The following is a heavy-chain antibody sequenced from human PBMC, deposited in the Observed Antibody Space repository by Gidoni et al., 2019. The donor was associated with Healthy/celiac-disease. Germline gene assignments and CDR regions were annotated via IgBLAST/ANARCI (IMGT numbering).Heavy chain of an antibody. J-gene: IGHJ3*02. Sequence: QLQLQESGSGLVKPSQTLSLTCAVSGGSISSGGYSWSWIRQPPGKGLEWIGYIYHSGSTYYNPSLKSRVTISVDRSKNQFSLKLSSVTAADTAVYYCARWRYSSPILGAFDIWGQGTMVTVSS. V-gene: IGHV4-30-2*01. CDR2: IYHSGST. CDR3: ARWRYSSPILGAFDI. D-gene: IGHD6-13*01. CDR1: GGSISSGGYS.